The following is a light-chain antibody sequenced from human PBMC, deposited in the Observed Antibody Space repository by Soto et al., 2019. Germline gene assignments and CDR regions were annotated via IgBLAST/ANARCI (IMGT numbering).Light chain of an antibody. Sequence: EIVLTQSPGTLSLSPGKRATLSCRASQSISSSYLAWYQQRPGQAPRLLIYSASTRAAGIPARFSGSGFGTDFTLTISRLEPEDFAVYYCQQYGSSLITFGQGTRLEIK. CDR1: QSISSSY. CDR2: SAS. V-gene: IGKV3-20*01. CDR3: QQYGSSLIT. J-gene: IGKJ5*01.